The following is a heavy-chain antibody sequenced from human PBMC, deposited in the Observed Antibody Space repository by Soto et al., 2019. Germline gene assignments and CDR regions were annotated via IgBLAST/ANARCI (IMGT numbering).Heavy chain of an antibody. V-gene: IGHV6-1*01. CDR2: TYYKSKWNN. Sequence: SQTLSLTCVISGSSVSSNSSGWNWIRQSPSRGLEWLGRTYYKSKWNNDYALSVKSRITINPDTSKNQFSLHLYSVTPEDTAVYYCTGINWFRGMDVWGQGTPVTVSS. CDR1: GSSVSSNSSG. J-gene: IGHJ6*02. CDR3: TGINWFRGMDV. D-gene: IGHD3-10*01.